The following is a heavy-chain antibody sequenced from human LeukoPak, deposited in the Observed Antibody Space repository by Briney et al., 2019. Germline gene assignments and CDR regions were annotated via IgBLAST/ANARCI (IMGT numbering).Heavy chain of an antibody. J-gene: IGHJ6*03. CDR2: IKQDGSEK. D-gene: IGHD2-2*01. CDR3: ARGEVPAAVNYYYYYYMDV. CDR1: GFTFSSYW. V-gene: IGHV3-7*04. Sequence: PGGSLRLSCAASGFTFSSYWMRWVRQAPGKGLEWVANIKQDGSEKYYVDSVKGRFTISRDNAKNSLYLQMNSLRAEDTAVYYCARGEVPAAVNYYYYYYMDVWGKGTTVTVSS.